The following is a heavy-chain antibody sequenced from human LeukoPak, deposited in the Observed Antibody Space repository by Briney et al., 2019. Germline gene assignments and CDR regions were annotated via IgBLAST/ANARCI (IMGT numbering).Heavy chain of an antibody. D-gene: IGHD6-13*01. CDR3: ARGADSSTLNWFDP. CDR1: GGSITSNY. CDR2: INYSGST. J-gene: IGHJ5*02. Sequence: PSETLSLTRSVSGGSITSNYWSWIRQPPGKGLEWIGYINYSGSTNYNPSIKSRVTISGDTSKNQFSLKVTSVTAADTGVYYCARGADSSTLNWFDPWGQGTLVTVSS. V-gene: IGHV4-59*01.